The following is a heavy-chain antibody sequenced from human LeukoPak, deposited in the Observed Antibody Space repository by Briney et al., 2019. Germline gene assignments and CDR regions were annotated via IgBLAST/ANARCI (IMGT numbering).Heavy chain of an antibody. J-gene: IGHJ4*02. V-gene: IGHV4-39*06. CDR3: ARGLPNRSLVVVPAAFGY. CDR2: IDYNETTSTT. D-gene: IGHD2-2*01. Sequence: PSETLSLTCSVSGVSISRCGDYWVWIRQTPGKGLEWSASIDYNETTSTTYYNRPLRSRVTISLDTSRNQFTLNLTCNTAADAATYYCARGLPNRSLVVVPAAFGYWGQGTRGTVSS. CDR1: GVSISRCGDY.